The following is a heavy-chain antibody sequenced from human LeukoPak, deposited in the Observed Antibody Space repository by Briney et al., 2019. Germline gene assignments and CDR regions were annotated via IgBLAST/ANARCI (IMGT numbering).Heavy chain of an antibody. Sequence: PGGSLRLSCAASGFTFNNYAMNWVHQAPGKGLEWVSSISGSGGNTYYADSVKGRFTISRDNAKNTLYLQMNSLRAEDTAVYYCARVRLDYFDYWGQGTLVTVSS. CDR3: ARVRLDYFDY. CDR1: GFTFNNYA. J-gene: IGHJ4*02. CDR2: ISGSGGNT. V-gene: IGHV3-23*01. D-gene: IGHD2-2*03.